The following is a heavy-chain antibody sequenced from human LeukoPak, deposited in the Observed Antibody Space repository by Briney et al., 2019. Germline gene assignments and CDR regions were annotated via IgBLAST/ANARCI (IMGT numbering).Heavy chain of an antibody. CDR3: ARGARYQLLYPYYFDY. Sequence: PGGSLRLSCAASGFTFSSYAMYWVRQAPGKGLEWVAVISYDGSNKYYADSVMGRFTISRDNSKNTLYLQMNSLRAEDTAVYYCARGARYQLLYPYYFDYWGQGTLVTVSS. J-gene: IGHJ4*02. V-gene: IGHV3-30*04. CDR2: ISYDGSNK. CDR1: GFTFSSYA. D-gene: IGHD2-2*02.